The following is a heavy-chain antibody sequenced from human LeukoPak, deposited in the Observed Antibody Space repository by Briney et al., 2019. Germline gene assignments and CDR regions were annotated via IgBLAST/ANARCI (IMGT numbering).Heavy chain of an antibody. V-gene: IGHV3-7*01. CDR3: ARDSSSWTYNWFDH. CDR2: IKQDGSEK. D-gene: IGHD6-13*01. Sequence: PGGSLRLSCAASGFTFSSYWMSWVRQAPGKGLEWVANIKQDGSEKYYVDSVKGRFTISRDNAKNSLYLQMNSLRAEDTAVYYCARDSSSWTYNWFDHWGQGTLVTVSS. CDR1: GFTFSSYW. J-gene: IGHJ5*02.